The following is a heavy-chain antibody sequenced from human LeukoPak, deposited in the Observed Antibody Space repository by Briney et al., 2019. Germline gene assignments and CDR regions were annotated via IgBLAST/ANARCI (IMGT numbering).Heavy chain of an antibody. J-gene: IGHJ5*02. CDR2: ISHSGGAT. Sequence: GGSLRLSCAAFGIAFDKNAMSWVRQAPGKGLEWVSTISHSGGATHYADSVKGRFTISRDNAQNSLFLQMNSLRAEDTAIYYCARVGLDNTGWRISWFDPWGQGTLVTVSS. CDR1: GIAFDKNA. V-gene: IGHV3-23*01. CDR3: ARVGLDNTGWRISWFDP. D-gene: IGHD6-19*01.